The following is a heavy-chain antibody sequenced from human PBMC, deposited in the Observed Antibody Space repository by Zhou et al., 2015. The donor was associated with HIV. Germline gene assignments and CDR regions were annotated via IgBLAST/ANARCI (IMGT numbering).Heavy chain of an antibody. CDR2: IIPMFGTV. D-gene: IGHD7-27*01. CDR3: AREGWGSWYFDL. Sequence: QVLLVQSGAEVKKPGSSVKVSCEASGGTFSNYAVSWVRQAPGQGLEWMGAIIPMFGTVRYAQKFQGRVTLTADRSTNTAYMEMRSLRSEDTAVYYCAREGWGSWYFDLWGRGTLVTVSS. V-gene: IGHV1-69*06. J-gene: IGHJ2*01. CDR1: GGTFSNYA.